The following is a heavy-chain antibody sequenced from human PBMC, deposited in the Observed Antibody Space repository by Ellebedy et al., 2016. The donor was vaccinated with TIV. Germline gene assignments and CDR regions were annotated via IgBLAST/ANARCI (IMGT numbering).Heavy chain of an antibody. CDR3: ARTIVVVVAAYFDY. V-gene: IGHV1-3*01. J-gene: IGHJ4*02. CDR1: GYTFTSYA. Sequence: ASVKVSXKASGYTFTSYAMHWVRQAPGQRLEWMGWINAGNGNTKYSQKFQGRVTITRDTSASTAYMELSSLRSEDTAVYYCARTIVVVVAAYFDYWGQGTLVTVSS. CDR2: INAGNGNT. D-gene: IGHD2-15*01.